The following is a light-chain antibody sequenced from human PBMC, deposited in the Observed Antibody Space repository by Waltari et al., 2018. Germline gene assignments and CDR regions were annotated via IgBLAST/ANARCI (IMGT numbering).Light chain of an antibody. V-gene: IGLV1-44*01. CDR1: SSNIGTNS. Sequence: QFVLTQPPSASATPGQRITISCSGSSSNIGTNSVDWYQHFPGRAPKLLSYGDNKWPSGVPGRVSGSKSGTSASRAISGLQSADEADYYCAAWSDSQDDLYVFGTGTKVTVL. CDR3: AAWSDSQDDLYV. J-gene: IGLJ1*01. CDR2: GDN.